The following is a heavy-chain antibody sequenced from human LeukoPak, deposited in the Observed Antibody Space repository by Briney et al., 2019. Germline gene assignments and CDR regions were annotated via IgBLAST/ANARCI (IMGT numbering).Heavy chain of an antibody. V-gene: IGHV3-7*01. Sequence: GGSLRLSCLTSGFTLSTNAMSWVRQAPGKGLEWVANIKQDESEKYYVDAVKGRFTISRDNAKNALYLQMNSLRTEDTAVYYCARRDQVYYYDSGSYDWFDPWGQGTLVTVSS. CDR1: GFTLSTNA. CDR3: ARRDQVYYYDSGSYDWFDP. J-gene: IGHJ5*02. CDR2: IKQDESEK. D-gene: IGHD3-10*01.